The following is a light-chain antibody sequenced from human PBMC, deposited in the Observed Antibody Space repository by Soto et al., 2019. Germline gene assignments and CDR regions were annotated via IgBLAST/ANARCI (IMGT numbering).Light chain of an antibody. CDR1: QSVNAY. CDR2: DAS. J-gene: IGKJ5*01. CDR3: QLSQQRSSWPPIA. Sequence: EIVLTQSPATLSLSPGERATLSCRASQSVNAYLAWYQQKPGQAPRLLIYDASVRATGIPARFSGSGSGTDFTLSISSLEPEDFAVYYCQLSQQRSSWPPIAFGQGTRLEI. V-gene: IGKV3-11*01.